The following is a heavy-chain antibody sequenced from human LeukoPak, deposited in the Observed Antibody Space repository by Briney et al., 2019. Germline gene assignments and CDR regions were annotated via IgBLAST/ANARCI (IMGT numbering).Heavy chain of an antibody. CDR2: INPNSGGT. V-gene: IGHV1-2*04. Sequence: ASVKVSCKASGGTFMRHSISWVRQAPGQGLEWMGWINPNSGGTNYAQKFQGWVTMTRDTSISTAYMELSRLRSDDTAVYYCARSSGWQFDYWGQGTLVTVSS. J-gene: IGHJ4*02. CDR1: GGTFMRHS. CDR3: ARSSGWQFDY. D-gene: IGHD6-19*01.